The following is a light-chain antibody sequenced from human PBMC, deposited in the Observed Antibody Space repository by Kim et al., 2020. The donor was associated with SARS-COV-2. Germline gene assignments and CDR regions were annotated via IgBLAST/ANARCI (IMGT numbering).Light chain of an antibody. CDR3: QQYGSSPYT. Sequence: SSPGGRATLSCRASQSVSSSYLAWYQQKPGQAPRLLIYGASSRATGIPDRFSGSGSGTDFTLTISRLEPEDFAVYYCQQYGSSPYTFGQGTKLEI. V-gene: IGKV3-20*01. CDR2: GAS. CDR1: QSVSSSY. J-gene: IGKJ2*01.